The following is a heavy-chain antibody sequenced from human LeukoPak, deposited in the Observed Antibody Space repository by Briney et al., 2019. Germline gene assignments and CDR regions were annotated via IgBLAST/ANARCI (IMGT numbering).Heavy chain of an antibody. Sequence: SVNVSCKASGGTFISYAISWVRQAPGQGLEWMGGIIPIFGTANYAQKFQGRVTITADESTSTAYMELSSLRSEDTAVYYCARAKVGRELQYYYYYGMDVWGQGTTVTVSS. CDR3: ARAKVGRELQYYYYYGMDV. V-gene: IGHV1-69*13. J-gene: IGHJ6*02. CDR1: GGTFISYA. D-gene: IGHD1-26*01. CDR2: IIPIFGTA.